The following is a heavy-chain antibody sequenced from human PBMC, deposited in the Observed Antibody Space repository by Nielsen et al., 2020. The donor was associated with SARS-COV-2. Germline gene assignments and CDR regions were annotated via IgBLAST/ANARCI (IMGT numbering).Heavy chain of an antibody. D-gene: IGHD6-19*01. V-gene: IGHV3-66*01. J-gene: IGHJ6*03. CDR2: IYSGGST. CDR1: GFTVSSNY. CDR3: ARDLQQWLSGYYYYMDV. Sequence: GGSLRLSCAASGFTVSSNYMSWVRQAPGKGLEWVSVIYSGGSTYYADSVKGRFTISRDNSKNTLYLQMNSLRAEDTAVYYCARDLQQWLSGYYYYMDVWGKGTTVTVS.